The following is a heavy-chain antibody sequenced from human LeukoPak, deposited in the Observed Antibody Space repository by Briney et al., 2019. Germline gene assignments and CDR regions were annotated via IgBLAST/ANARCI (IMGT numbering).Heavy chain of an antibody. CDR3: ARERRRDGYNWFDY. J-gene: IGHJ4*02. CDR1: GFTFSSYW. CDR2: IKQDGSEK. Sequence: GGSLRLSCAASGFTFSSYWMSWVRQAPGKGLEWVANIKQDGSEKYYVDSVKGRFTISRDNAKNSLYLQMNSLRAEDTAVYYCARERRRDGYNWFDYWGQGTLVTVSS. V-gene: IGHV3-7*01. D-gene: IGHD5-24*01.